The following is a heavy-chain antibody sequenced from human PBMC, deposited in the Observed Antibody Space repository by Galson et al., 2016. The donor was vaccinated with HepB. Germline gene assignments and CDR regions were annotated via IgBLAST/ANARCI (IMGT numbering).Heavy chain of an antibody. J-gene: IGHJ4*02. D-gene: IGHD6-13*01. V-gene: IGHV2-5*02. CDR2: IYWDDDT. Sequence: PALVKPTQTLTLTCTFSGFSLSTSAVGVGWIRQPPGKALEWLALIYWDDDTRYSTSLKSRLTITKDTSKNQVVLIMTNMDPVDTATYYCAHSDGAAAGTETFDYWGQGTLVTVSS. CDR3: AHSDGAAAGTETFDY. CDR1: GFSLSTSAVG.